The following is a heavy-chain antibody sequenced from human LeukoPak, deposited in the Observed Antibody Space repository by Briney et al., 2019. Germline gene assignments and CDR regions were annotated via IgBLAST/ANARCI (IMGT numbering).Heavy chain of an antibody. CDR3: ARDAYSSHIDY. CDR1: GFSITNYW. D-gene: IGHD6-13*01. V-gene: IGHV3-21*01. J-gene: IGHJ4*02. Sequence: GGSLRLSCAASGFSITNYWMHWVRQAPGKGLEWVSSISSSSSYIYYADSVKGRFTISRDNAKNSLYLQMNSLRAEDTAVYYCARDAYSSHIDYWGQGTLVTVSS. CDR2: ISSSSSYI.